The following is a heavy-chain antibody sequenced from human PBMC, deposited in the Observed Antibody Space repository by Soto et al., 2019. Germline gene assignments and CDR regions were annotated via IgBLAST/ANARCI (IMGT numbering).Heavy chain of an antibody. V-gene: IGHV2-5*02. CDR2: IYWDDDK. J-gene: IGHJ4*02. D-gene: IGHD2-2*01. CDR1: GFSLSTSGVG. Sequence: QITLKESGPTLVKPTQTLTLTCTFSGFSLSTSGVGVGWIRQPPGKALEWLALIYWDDDKRYSPSLKSRLTITKDTSNNQVVLTMTNMDTVDTAPSYCAHSLSPSWGSSGAFDYWGQGTLVTVSS. CDR3: AHSLSPSWGSSGAFDY.